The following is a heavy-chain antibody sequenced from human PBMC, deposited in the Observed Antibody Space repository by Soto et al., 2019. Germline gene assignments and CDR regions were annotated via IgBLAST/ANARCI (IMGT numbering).Heavy chain of an antibody. Sequence: QIQLVQSGAEVKKPGASVKVSCKTSGFTFTGYYIYWVRQAPGQGLELMGWISTYNGITQYTESLQDRVTMTIETSASTAHLELRSLTSEDTAVYFCVRGDTYYSEWYFQYWGQGTLVIVSS. V-gene: IGHV1-18*01. CDR1: GFTFTGYY. J-gene: IGHJ4*02. CDR3: VRGDTYYSEWYFQY. D-gene: IGHD2-21*01. CDR2: ISTYNGIT.